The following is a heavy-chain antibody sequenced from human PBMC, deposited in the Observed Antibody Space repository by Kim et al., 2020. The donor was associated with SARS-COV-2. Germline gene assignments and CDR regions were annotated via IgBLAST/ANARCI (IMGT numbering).Heavy chain of an antibody. J-gene: IGHJ4*02. D-gene: IGHD5-18*01. CDR3: ARSTPPLWSPFDY. V-gene: IGHV4-61*01. CDR1: GGSVSSGSYY. CDR2: IYYTGST. Sequence: SETLSLTCTVSGGSVSSGSYYWSWIRQPPGKGLEWIGYIYYTGSTNYNPSLKSRVTISVDTSNNQFSLKLSSVTAADTAVYYCARSTPPLWSPFDYWGQGTLVTVSS.